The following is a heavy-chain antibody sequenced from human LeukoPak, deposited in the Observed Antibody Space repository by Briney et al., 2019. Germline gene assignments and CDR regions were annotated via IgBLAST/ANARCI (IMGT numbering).Heavy chain of an antibody. CDR1: GGTFSSYV. CDR2: IIPLFGTA. J-gene: IGHJ6*04. Sequence: ASVKVSCKASGGTFSSYVISWVRQAPGQGLEWMGGIIPLFGTANYAQKFQGRVTITADKSTSTAYMELRSLRSEDTAVVYCASATLRCSGGSCYEMDVWGKGTTVTVSS. D-gene: IGHD2-15*01. CDR3: ASATLRCSGGSCYEMDV. V-gene: IGHV1-69*06.